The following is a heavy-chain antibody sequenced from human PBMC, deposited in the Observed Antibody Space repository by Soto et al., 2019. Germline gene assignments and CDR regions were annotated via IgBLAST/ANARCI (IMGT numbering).Heavy chain of an antibody. Sequence: XSVKVSCKASGYTFTGYYMHLLRQAPGQGLEXKGWINXNXXXTNYAQKFQGWVTMTRDTSISTAYMELSRLRYDDTAVYYCARDSDGYSSSWFDYWGQGTLVTVSS. J-gene: IGHJ4*02. CDR1: GYTFTGYY. D-gene: IGHD6-13*01. CDR2: INXNXXXT. V-gene: IGHV1-2*04. CDR3: ARDSDGYSSSWFDY.